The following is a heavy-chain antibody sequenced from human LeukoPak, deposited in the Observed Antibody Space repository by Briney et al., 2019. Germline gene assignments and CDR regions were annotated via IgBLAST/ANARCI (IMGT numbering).Heavy chain of an antibody. CDR2: ISHDGRRK. J-gene: IGHJ5*02. CDR3: ARDPSFSRGFNFVLSS. V-gene: IGHV3-30*04. D-gene: IGHD5-12*01. Sequence: PGGSLRLSCAASGFTFDTYSFHWVRQSPGKGLDWVALISHDGRRKYYADAVKGRFTISRDDSKNTLSLQMNSLSAEDSSTYYCARDPSFSRGFNFVLSSWGQGTPVTVSS. CDR1: GFTFDTYS.